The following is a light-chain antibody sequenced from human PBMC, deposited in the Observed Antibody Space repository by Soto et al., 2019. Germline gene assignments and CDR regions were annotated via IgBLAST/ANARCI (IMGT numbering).Light chain of an antibody. J-gene: IGKJ3*01. CDR2: DAS. V-gene: IGKV3-11*01. CDR3: HQRSNWPLT. CDR1: QGIGRY. Sequence: EIVLTQSPGTLSLSPGESATLSCRASQGIGRYLAWFQQKPGQPPRLLIYDASTRATGIPGRFSGSGPGTDFTLTISSLEPEDFAVYYCHQRSNWPLTFGPGTKVEI.